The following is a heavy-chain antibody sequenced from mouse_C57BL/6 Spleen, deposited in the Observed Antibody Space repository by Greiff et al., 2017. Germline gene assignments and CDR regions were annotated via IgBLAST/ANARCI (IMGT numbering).Heavy chain of an antibody. CDR3: ARDSSGYHAMDY. J-gene: IGHJ4*01. V-gene: IGHV1-26*01. Sequence: EVQLQQSGPELVKPGASVKISCKASGYTFTDYYMNWVKQSHGKSLEWIGDINPNNGGTSYNQKFKGKATLTVDKSSSTAYMELRSLTSEDSAVYYCARDSSGYHAMDYWGQGTSVTVSS. CDR1: GYTFTDYY. D-gene: IGHD3-2*02. CDR2: INPNNGGT.